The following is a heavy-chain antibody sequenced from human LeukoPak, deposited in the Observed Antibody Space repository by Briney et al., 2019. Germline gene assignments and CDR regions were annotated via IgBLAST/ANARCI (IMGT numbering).Heavy chain of an antibody. V-gene: IGHV1-2*02. Sequence: ASVKVSCKASGYTFTGYYIHWVRQAPGQGLEWMGWINPNTGGTNFAQKFQGRVTMTRDTSINTAYMELSSLRSEDTAVYYCARRGYGSGSSFDYWGQGTLVTVSS. D-gene: IGHD3-10*01. CDR3: ARRGYGSGSSFDY. CDR1: GYTFTGYY. J-gene: IGHJ4*02. CDR2: INPNTGGT.